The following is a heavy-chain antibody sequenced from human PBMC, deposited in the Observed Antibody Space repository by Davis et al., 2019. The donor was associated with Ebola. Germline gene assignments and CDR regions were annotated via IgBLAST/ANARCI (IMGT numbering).Heavy chain of an antibody. Sequence: GESLKISCAASGFTFSSHWMHWVRQAPGKGLVWVSRINSDGSSTSYADSVKGRFTISRDNAKNTLYLQMNSLRAEDTAVYYCARDPTRTYYDFWSGSSDYYYGMDVWGQGTTVTVSS. CDR3: ARDPTRTYYDFWSGSSDYYYGMDV. CDR2: INSDGSST. V-gene: IGHV3-74*01. CDR1: GFTFSSHW. J-gene: IGHJ6*02. D-gene: IGHD3-3*01.